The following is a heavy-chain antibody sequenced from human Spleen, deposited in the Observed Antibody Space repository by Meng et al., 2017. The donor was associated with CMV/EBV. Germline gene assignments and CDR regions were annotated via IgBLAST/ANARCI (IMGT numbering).Heavy chain of an antibody. V-gene: IGHV3-7*01. Sequence: GGSLRLSCTASGFTVNNNYMSWVRQAPGKGLEWVANIKQDGSEKYYVGSVKGRFTISRDNAKNSLYLQMNSLRAEDTAVYYCARDPRVKSYVVVPAASDYWGQGTMVTVSS. J-gene: IGHJ4*02. D-gene: IGHD2-2*01. CDR2: IKQDGSEK. CDR1: GFTVNNNY. CDR3: ARDPRVKSYVVVPAASDY.